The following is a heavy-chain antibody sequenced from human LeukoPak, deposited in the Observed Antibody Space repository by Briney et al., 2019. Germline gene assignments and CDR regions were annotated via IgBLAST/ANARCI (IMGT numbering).Heavy chain of an antibody. Sequence: SETLSLTCTVSGGSISSSSYYWGWIRQPPGKGLEWIGSIYHSGSTYYNPSLKSRVTISVDTSKNQFSLKLSSVTAADTAVYYCARRDYDFWSGTLCYFDYWGQGTLVTVSS. CDR3: ARRDYDFWSGTLCYFDY. V-gene: IGHV4-39*07. J-gene: IGHJ4*02. CDR1: GGSISSSSYY. CDR2: IYHSGST. D-gene: IGHD3-3*01.